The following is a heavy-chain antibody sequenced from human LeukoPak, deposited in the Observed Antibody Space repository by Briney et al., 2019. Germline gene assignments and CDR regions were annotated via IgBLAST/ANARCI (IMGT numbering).Heavy chain of an antibody. CDR2: IYTSGST. CDR1: GGSISTYY. D-gene: IGHD3-10*01. Sequence: SETLSLTCTLSGGSISTYYWSWIRQPAGKGLEWIGRIYTSGSTHYNPSLKSRVTISVDTSKNQFSLNLSSVTAADTAVYYCVRDGLNTMVRGKIHYYYMDVWGKGTTVTISS. J-gene: IGHJ6*03. V-gene: IGHV4-4*07. CDR3: VRDGLNTMVRGKIHYYYMDV.